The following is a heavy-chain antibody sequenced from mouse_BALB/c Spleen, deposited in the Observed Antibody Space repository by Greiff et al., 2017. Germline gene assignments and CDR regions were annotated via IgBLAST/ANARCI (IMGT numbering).Heavy chain of an antibody. CDR2: IYPGNSDT. J-gene: IGHJ3*01. Sequence: VQLQQSGTVLARPGASVKMSCKASGYTFTSYWMHWVKQRPGQGLEWIGAIYPGNSDTSYNQKFKGKAKLTAVTSTSTAYMELSSLTNEDSAVYYCTGITTDGAWFAYWGQGTLVTVSA. CDR3: TGITTDGAWFAY. V-gene: IGHV1-5*01. D-gene: IGHD2-4*01. CDR1: GYTFTSYW.